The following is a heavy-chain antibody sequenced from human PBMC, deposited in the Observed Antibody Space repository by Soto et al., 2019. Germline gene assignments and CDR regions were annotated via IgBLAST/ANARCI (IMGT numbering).Heavy chain of an antibody. CDR2: SVNSWIA. J-gene: IGHJ4*02. D-gene: IGHD4-17*01. CDR1: GGSITGQH. Sequence: QVQLQESGPGLVKPSETLSLTCAVSGGSITGQHWSWIRQPPGKGLEWIGQSVNSWIARYNPALQSRVAISIDSSKNLFALRLSSVTAADRAVYYCASYIEGNGGRGSWGQGHLVTVSS. CDR3: ASYIEGNGGRGS. V-gene: IGHV4-4*09.